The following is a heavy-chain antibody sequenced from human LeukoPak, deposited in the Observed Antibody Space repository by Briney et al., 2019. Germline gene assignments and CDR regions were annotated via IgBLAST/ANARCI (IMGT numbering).Heavy chain of an antibody. CDR2: IRYDGSKE. V-gene: IGHV3-30*02. D-gene: IGHD3-10*01. CDR1: GFIFSRFG. J-gene: IGHJ4*02. Sequence: GGSLRLSCAASGFIFSRFGMHWVRQAPGKGLEWVAFIRYDGSKEYYADFVKGRFTISRDNSENTLRLQMNSLRVEDTAVYYCSKIWLGRAVTTDRFDYWGRGTLVIVSS. CDR3: SKIWLGRAVTTDRFDY.